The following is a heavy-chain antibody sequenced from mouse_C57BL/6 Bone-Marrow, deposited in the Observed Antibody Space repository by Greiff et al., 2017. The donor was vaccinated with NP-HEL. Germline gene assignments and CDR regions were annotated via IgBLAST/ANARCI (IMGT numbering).Heavy chain of an antibody. CDR2: IYPGGGYT. V-gene: IGHV1-63*01. Sequence: VQLQQSGAELVRPGTSVKMSCKASGYTFTNYWIGWAKQRPGHGLEWIGDIYPGGGYTNYNEKFKGKATLTADKSSSTAYMQFSSLTSEDSAIYYCARGVYPYAMDYWGQGTSVTVSS. CDR1: GYTFTNYW. CDR3: ARGVYPYAMDY. J-gene: IGHJ4*01.